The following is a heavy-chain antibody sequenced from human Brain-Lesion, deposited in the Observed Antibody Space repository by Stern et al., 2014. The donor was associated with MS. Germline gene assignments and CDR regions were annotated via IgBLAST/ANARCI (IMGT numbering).Heavy chain of an antibody. Sequence: VQLVQSGPGLVKPSETLSLTCTVSGGSINTNNYYWGWIRQPPGKGLEWIGNIYSSGSTFYSPSLKSRFPMSVDPPKTHFSLNLSSVTAADTAVYYCARTGDDFGDYSLSYWGQGTLVTVSS. D-gene: IGHD4-17*01. CDR3: ARTGDDFGDYSLSY. CDR2: IYSSGST. J-gene: IGHJ4*02. V-gene: IGHV4-39*01. CDR1: GGSINTNNYY.